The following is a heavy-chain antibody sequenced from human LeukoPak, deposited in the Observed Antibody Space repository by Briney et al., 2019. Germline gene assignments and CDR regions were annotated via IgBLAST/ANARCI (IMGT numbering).Heavy chain of an antibody. CDR1: GGSISSYY. CDR2: IYYSGST. J-gene: IGHJ4*02. Sequence: SETLSLTCTVSGGSISSYYWSWIRQPPGKGLEWIGYIYYSGSTNYNPSLKSRVTISVNTSKNQFSLKLSSVTAADTAVYYCARGVEVVTYFDYWGQGTLVTVSS. CDR3: ARGVEVVTYFDY. D-gene: IGHD4-23*01. V-gene: IGHV4-59*08.